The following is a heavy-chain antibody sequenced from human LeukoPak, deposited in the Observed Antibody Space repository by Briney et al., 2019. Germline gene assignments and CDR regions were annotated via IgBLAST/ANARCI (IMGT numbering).Heavy chain of an antibody. CDR1: GGSISSYY. CDR3: ATYSSSWGSSYNWFDP. CDR2: IYYSGST. Sequence: SETLSLTCTVSGGSISSYYWSWIRQPPGKGLEWIGYIYYSGSTNYNPSLKSRVTISVDTSKNQFSLKLSSVTAADTAVYYCATYSSSWGSSYNWFDPWGKGTLVTVSS. D-gene: IGHD6-13*01. J-gene: IGHJ5*02. V-gene: IGHV4-59*01.